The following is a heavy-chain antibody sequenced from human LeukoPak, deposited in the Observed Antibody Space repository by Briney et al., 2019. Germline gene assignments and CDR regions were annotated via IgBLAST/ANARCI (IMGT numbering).Heavy chain of an antibody. D-gene: IGHD3-22*01. CDR3: ARDARVDYDSSGFAHFDL. CDR2: IYHSGST. J-gene: IGHJ2*01. Sequence: SETLSLTCAVSGGSISSSNWWSWVRQPPGKGLEWIGEIYHSGSTNYNLSLKSRVTISVDKSKNQFSLKLSSVTAADTAVYYCARDARVDYDSSGFAHFDLWGRGTLVTVSS. CDR1: GGSISSSNW. V-gene: IGHV4-4*02.